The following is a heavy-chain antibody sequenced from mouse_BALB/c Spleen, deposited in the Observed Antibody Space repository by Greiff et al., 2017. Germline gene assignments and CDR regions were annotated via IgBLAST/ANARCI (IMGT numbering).Heavy chain of an antibody. J-gene: IGHJ2*01. CDR2: INPYNGAT. Sequence: EVQLQQSGPELVKPGASVKISCKASGYSFTGYYMHWVKQSHVKSLEWIGRINPYNGATSYNQNFKDKASLTVDKSSSTAYMELHSLTSEDSAVYYCARETRSSFDYWGQGTTLTVSS. D-gene: IGHD1-3*01. V-gene: IGHV1-26*01. CDR3: ARETRSSFDY. CDR1: GYSFTGYY.